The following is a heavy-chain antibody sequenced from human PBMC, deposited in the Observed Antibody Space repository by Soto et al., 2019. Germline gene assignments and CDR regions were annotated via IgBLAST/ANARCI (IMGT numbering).Heavy chain of an antibody. Sequence: EVQLVESGGGLVQPGGSLRLSCAASGVTVSSNYMSWVRQAPGKGLEWVSVIYGGGSTYYADSVKGRFTISRDNSKNTLYLKMNSLRAEDTAVDYCSRHGYTYGEGYFAYWGQGTLVTVSS. CDR1: GVTVSSNY. CDR2: IYGGGST. V-gene: IGHV3-66*04. J-gene: IGHJ4*02. CDR3: SRHGYTYGEGYFAY. D-gene: IGHD5-18*01.